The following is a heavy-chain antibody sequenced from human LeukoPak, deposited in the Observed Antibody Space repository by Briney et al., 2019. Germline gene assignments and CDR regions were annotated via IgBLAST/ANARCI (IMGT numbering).Heavy chain of an antibody. V-gene: IGHV4-39*02. D-gene: IGHD3-16*01. CDR2: IYYSGST. CDR1: GGSISSSSYY. J-gene: IGHJ6*03. CDR3: AKDTVKVKMISRVPHYMDV. Sequence: SETLSLTCTVSGGSISSSSYYWGWIREPPGKGLEWIGIIYYSGSTYSNPSLRSRVTISVDTSKNQFSLKLSSVTAADTAVYYCAKDTVKVKMISRVPHYMDVWGKGTTVTISS.